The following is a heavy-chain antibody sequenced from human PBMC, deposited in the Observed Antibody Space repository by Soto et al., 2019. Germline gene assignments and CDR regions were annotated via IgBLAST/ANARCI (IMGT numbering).Heavy chain of an antibody. CDR3: ARGGIDYSLNWFDP. CDR1: GGSISSGDYY. Sequence: PSETLSLTCTVSGGSISSGDYYWSWIRQPPGKGLEWIGDINYSGSTYYNPSLKSRVTISVDTSKNQFSLKLSSVTAADTAVYYCARGGIDYSLNWFDPWGQGTLVTVSS. D-gene: IGHD4-4*01. J-gene: IGHJ5*02. CDR2: INYSGST. V-gene: IGHV4-30-4*01.